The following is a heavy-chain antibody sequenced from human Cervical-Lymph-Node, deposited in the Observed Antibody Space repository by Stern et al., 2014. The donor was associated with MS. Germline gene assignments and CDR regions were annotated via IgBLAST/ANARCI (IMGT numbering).Heavy chain of an antibody. V-gene: IGHV4-4*07. CDR1: GASMKTFY. CDR2: MSNSGAT. J-gene: IGHJ4*02. D-gene: IGHD5-18*01. Sequence: QVQLQESGPGRVQPSETLSLTCPASGASMKTFYWNSIRQTPGKGLEWIGHMSNSGATYYDPSLESRVTLSMDASKQQFSLSLTSVTAADTAVYFCARGRHTAMVTSGRYFDLWGQGTLVTVSS. CDR3: ARGRHTAMVTSGRYFDL.